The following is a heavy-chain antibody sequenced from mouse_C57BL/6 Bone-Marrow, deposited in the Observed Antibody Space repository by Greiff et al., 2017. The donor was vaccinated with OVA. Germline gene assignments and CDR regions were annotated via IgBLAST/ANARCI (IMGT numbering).Heavy chain of an antibody. CDR1: GYTFTSYW. V-gene: IGHV1-52*01. Sequence: QVQLQQPGAELVRPGSSVKLSCKASGYTFTSYWMHWVKQRPIQGLEWIGNIDPSDSETHYNQKFKDKATLTVDKSSSTAYMQLSSLTSVDSAVYDCAREGLYAMDYWGQGTSVTVSS. J-gene: IGHJ4*01. CDR3: AREGLYAMDY. CDR2: IDPSDSET.